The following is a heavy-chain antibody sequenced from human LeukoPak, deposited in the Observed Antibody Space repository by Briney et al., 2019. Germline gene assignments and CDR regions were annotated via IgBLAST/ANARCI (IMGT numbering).Heavy chain of an antibody. D-gene: IGHD6-19*01. CDR2: IIPIFGTA. V-gene: IGHV1-69*06. J-gene: IGHJ4*02. Sequence: ASVKVSCKASGGTFSSYAISWVRQAPGQGLEWIGGIIPIFGTANYAQKFQGRVTITADKSTSTAYMELRSLGSDDTAVYYCARSARLVSDYFDYWGQGTLVTVSS. CDR3: ARSARLVSDYFDY. CDR1: GGTFSSYA.